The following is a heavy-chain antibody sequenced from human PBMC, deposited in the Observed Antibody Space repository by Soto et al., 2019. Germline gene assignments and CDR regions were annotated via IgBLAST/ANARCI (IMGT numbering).Heavy chain of an antibody. CDR3: ARGSSGSYYGVDY. CDR2: IIPIFGTA. J-gene: IGHJ4*02. D-gene: IGHD1-26*01. CDR1: GGTFSSYA. Sequence: ASVKVSCKASGGTFSSYAISWLRQAPGQGLEWMGGIIPIFGTANYAQKFQGRVTITADKSTSTAYMELSSLRSEDTAVYYCARGSSGSYYGVDYWGQGTLVTVSS. V-gene: IGHV1-69*06.